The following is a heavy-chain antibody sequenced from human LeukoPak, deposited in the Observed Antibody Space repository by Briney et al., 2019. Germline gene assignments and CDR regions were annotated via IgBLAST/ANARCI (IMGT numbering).Heavy chain of an antibody. CDR2: ISAYNGNT. V-gene: IGHV1-18*01. Sequence: GASVKVSCKASGYTFTSYGISWVRQAPGQGLEWMGWISAYNGNTNYAQKLQGRVTMTTDTSTSTAYMELRSLRSDDTAVYYCARDDLLGIAVAGGFGPWGQGTLVTVSS. J-gene: IGHJ5*02. D-gene: IGHD6-19*01. CDR1: GYTFTSYG. CDR3: ARDDLLGIAVAGGFGP.